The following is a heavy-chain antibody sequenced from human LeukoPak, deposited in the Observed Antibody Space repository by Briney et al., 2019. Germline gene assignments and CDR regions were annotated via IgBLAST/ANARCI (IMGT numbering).Heavy chain of an antibody. CDR2: IYSSGST. J-gene: IGHJ6*02. V-gene: IGHV4-59*12. Sequence: SSETLSLTCTVSGGSISNYYWSWIRQPPGKGLEWIGYIYSSGSTNYNPSLKSRVTISVDTSKNQFSLKLSSVTAADTAVYYCARASRGYYDSSGYYYVNYYYGMDVWGQGTTVTVSS. CDR3: ARASRGYYDSSGYYYVNYYYGMDV. D-gene: IGHD3-22*01. CDR1: GGSISNYY.